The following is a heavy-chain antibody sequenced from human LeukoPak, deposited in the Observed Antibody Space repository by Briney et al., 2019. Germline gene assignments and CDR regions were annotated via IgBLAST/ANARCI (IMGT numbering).Heavy chain of an antibody. CDR3: TTNSEDIVVVVAATLNYYFDY. V-gene: IGHV3-15*01. Sequence: GGSLRLSCAASGFTFSNAWMSWVRQAPGKGLEWVGRIKSKIDGGTTDYATPVKGRFTISRDDSQTTLYLQMISLKTEDTAVYYCTTNSEDIVVVVAATLNYYFDYWGQGTLVTVSS. D-gene: IGHD2-15*01. CDR2: IKSKIDGGTT. J-gene: IGHJ4*02. CDR1: GFTFSNAW.